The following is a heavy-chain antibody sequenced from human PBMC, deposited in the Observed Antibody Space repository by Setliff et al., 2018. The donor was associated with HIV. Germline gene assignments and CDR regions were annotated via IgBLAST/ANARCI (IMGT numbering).Heavy chain of an antibody. Sequence: GGSLRLSCAASGFTFSTYAMSWVRQAPGKGLEWVSGISGSNKYYADSVKGRFTISRDNSKNTLYLQMNSLRAEDTAVYYCARDLVTYYDSSGYDYWGQGTLVTVSS. CDR1: GFTFSTYA. J-gene: IGHJ4*02. V-gene: IGHV3-23*01. D-gene: IGHD3-22*01. CDR2: ISGSNK. CDR3: ARDLVTYYDSSGYDY.